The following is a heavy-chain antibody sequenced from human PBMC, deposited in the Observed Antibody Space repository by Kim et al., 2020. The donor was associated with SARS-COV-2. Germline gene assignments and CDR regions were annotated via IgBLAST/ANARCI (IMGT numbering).Heavy chain of an antibody. D-gene: IGHD1-26*01. V-gene: IGHV3-48*03. CDR2: ISSSGSTI. J-gene: IGHJ4*02. Sequence: GGSLRLSCAASGFTFSSYEMNWVRQAPGKGLEWVSYISSSGSTIYYADSVKGRFTISRDNAKNSLYLQMNSLRAEDTAVYYCARVGRPIVGATVGYFDYWGQGTLVTVSS. CDR3: ARVGRPIVGATVGYFDY. CDR1: GFTFSSYE.